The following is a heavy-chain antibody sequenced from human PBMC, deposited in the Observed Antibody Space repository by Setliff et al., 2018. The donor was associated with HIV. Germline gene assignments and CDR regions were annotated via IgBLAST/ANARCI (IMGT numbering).Heavy chain of an antibody. CDR2: IFYTGFT. CDR3: ARHVDGSGRVDY. D-gene: IGHD6-19*01. J-gene: IGHJ4*02. V-gene: IGHV4-39*01. CDR1: GDSFSTSSYF. Sequence: SETLSLTCSVSGDSFSTSSYFWGWVRQSPGGGLEWIGNIFYTGFTHYNPSLKSRVTISIDTSKNHFSLSLASVTAADTAVYYCARHVDGSGRVDYWGRGTLVTVSS.